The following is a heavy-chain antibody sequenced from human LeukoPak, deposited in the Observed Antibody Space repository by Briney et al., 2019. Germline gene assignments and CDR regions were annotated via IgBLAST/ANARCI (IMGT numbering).Heavy chain of an antibody. CDR2: SAGADST. J-gene: IGHJ5*01. CDR3: ARGAYGDYDS. CDR1: AFTFSSCA. Sequence: GGSLRLSCAASAFTFSSCAMSWIRQAPGKGLEWVSASAGADSTYYADSVQGRFTISRDNSKNTLYLQMSGLRAEDTAVYFCARGAYGDYDSWGQGTLVTVSS. D-gene: IGHD4-17*01. V-gene: IGHV3-23*01.